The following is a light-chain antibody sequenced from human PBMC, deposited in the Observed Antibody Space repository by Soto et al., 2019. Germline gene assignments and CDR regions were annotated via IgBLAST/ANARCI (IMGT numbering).Light chain of an antibody. CDR2: QDS. Sequence: SYELTQPPSVSVSPGQTASITCSGDKLGNKYACWYQQKQGQSPALVIYQDSKRPSGIPERFSGSNSGNTATLTISGTQAMDEADYYCQAWDSSTVVFGGGTKLTVL. J-gene: IGLJ2*01. V-gene: IGLV3-1*01. CDR3: QAWDSSTVV. CDR1: KLGNKY.